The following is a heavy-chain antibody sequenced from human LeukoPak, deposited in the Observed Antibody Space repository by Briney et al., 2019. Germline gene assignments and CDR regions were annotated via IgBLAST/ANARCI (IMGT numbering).Heavy chain of an antibody. V-gene: IGHV1-69*04. D-gene: IGHD3-22*01. CDR3: AAEIYDSSVW. Sequence: SVTVSCKASGGTFSSYAISWVRQAPGQGLEWMGRIIPILGIANYAQKFQGRVTITADKSTSTAYMELSSLRSEDTAVYYCAAEIYDSSVWWGQGTLVTVSS. CDR2: IIPILGIA. J-gene: IGHJ4*02. CDR1: GGTFSSYA.